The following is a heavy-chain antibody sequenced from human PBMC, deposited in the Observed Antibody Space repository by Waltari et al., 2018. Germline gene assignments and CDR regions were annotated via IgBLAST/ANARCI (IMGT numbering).Heavy chain of an antibody. Sequence: QVQLVQSGAEVKKPGSSVKVSCKASGGTFSSYAISWVRQAPGQGLEWMGGIIPILGTANYAQKFQGRVTMTTDESTSTAHMELSSLRSEDTAVYYCASRDTMVQGDPWGWGQGTLVTVSS. D-gene: IGHD3-10*01. CDR1: GGTFSSYA. CDR2: IIPILGTA. V-gene: IGHV1-69*05. J-gene: IGHJ4*02. CDR3: ASRDTMVQGDPWG.